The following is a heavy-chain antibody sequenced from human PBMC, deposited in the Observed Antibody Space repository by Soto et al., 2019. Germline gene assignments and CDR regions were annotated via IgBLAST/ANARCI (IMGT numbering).Heavy chain of an antibody. Sequence: ASVKVSCKASGYTFTGYYMHWVRQAPGQGLEWMGWINPNSGGTNYAQKFQGWVTMTRDTSISTAYMELSRLRSDDTAVYYCARAYSSSWYGDFQHWGQGTLVTVSS. CDR3: ARAYSSSWYGDFQH. V-gene: IGHV1-2*04. CDR2: INPNSGGT. CDR1: GYTFTGYY. D-gene: IGHD6-13*01. J-gene: IGHJ1*01.